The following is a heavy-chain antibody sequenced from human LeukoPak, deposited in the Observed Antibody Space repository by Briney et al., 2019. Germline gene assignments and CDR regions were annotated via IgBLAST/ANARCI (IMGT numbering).Heavy chain of an antibody. Sequence: PSETLSLTCTVSGGSISSSSYYWGWIRQPPGKGLEWIGSIYYSGSTYYNPSLKSRVTISVDTSKNQFSLKLSSVTAADTAVYYCAREYYGDYVQYVDYWGQGTLVTVSS. CDR3: AREYYGDYVQYVDY. D-gene: IGHD4-17*01. CDR2: IYYSGST. J-gene: IGHJ4*02. CDR1: GGSISSSSYY. V-gene: IGHV4-39*07.